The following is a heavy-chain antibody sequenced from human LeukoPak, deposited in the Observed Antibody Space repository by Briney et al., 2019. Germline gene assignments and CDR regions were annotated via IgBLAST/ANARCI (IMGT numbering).Heavy chain of an antibody. V-gene: IGHV4-39*07. CDR2: IYHSGST. CDR3: AREISPITMIVVSAPRAFDI. J-gene: IGHJ3*02. Sequence: PSETLSLTCTVSGGSISSSSYYWGWIRQPPGKGLEWIGYIYHSGSTYYNPSLKSRVTISVDRSKNQFSLKLSSVTAADTAVYYCAREISPITMIVVSAPRAFDIWGQGTMVTVSS. CDR1: GGSISSSSYY. D-gene: IGHD3-22*01.